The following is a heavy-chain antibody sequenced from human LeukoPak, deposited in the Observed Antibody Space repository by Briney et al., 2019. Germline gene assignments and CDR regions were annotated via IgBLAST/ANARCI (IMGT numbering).Heavy chain of an antibody. Sequence: GGSLRLSRAASGFTFSDYYMSWIRQAPGKGLEWVSYISSSGSTIYYADSVKGRFTISRDNAKNSLYLQMNSLRAEDTAVYYCARERGSLRIRYFDYWGQGTLVTVSS. V-gene: IGHV3-11*01. CDR1: GFTFSDYY. J-gene: IGHJ4*02. CDR3: ARERGSLRIRYFDY. D-gene: IGHD1-26*01. CDR2: ISSSGSTI.